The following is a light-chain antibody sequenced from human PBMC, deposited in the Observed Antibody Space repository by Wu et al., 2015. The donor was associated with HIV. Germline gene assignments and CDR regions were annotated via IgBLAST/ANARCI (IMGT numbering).Light chain of an antibody. V-gene: IGKV3-11*01. J-gene: IGKJ5*01. CDR1: QSVSSY. Sequence: EIVLTQSPATLSLSPGERATLSCRASQSVSSYLAWYQQKPGQAPRLLIYDASNRATGIPARFSGSGSGTDFTLTISRLEPEDFAVYYCQQYGSSPITFGQGTRL. CDR2: DAS. CDR3: QQYGSSPIT.